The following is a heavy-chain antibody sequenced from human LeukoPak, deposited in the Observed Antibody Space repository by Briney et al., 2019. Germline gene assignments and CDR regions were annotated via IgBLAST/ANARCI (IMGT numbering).Heavy chain of an antibody. J-gene: IGHJ4*02. V-gene: IGHV3-7*03. CDR1: EFTFSRYW. CDR3: ARDRSSGLVDFNYFDY. CDR2: IKQDGGEK. D-gene: IGHD6-19*01. Sequence: GGSLRLSCAASEFTFSRYWMGWVRQAPGKGLEWVANIKQDGGEKYYVDSVKGRFTISRDNAKNSLYLQMNSLRAEDTAVYYCARDRSSGLVDFNYFDYWGQGTLVTVSS.